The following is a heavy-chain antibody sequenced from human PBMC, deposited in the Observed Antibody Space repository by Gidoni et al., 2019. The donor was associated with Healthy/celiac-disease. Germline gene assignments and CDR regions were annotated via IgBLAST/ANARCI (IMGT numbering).Heavy chain of an antibody. J-gene: IGHJ6*02. V-gene: IGHV4-34*01. D-gene: IGHD2-8*01. CDR1: GGSFSGYY. CDR3: ARFIVPSYYYYYGMDV. Sequence: QVQLQQWGAGLLKPSETLSLTCAVYGGSFSGYYWSWIRQPPGKGLGWIGEINHSVSTNYNPSLKSRVTISVDTSKNQFSLKLSSVTAADTAVYYCARFIVPSYYYYYGMDVWGQGTTVTVSS. CDR2: INHSVST.